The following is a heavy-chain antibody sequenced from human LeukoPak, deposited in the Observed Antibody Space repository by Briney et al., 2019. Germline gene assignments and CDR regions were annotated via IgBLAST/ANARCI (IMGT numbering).Heavy chain of an antibody. CDR2: FFPTFGAT. CDR1: GGTFRSYT. J-gene: IGHJ4*02. Sequence: ASVKVSCKASGGTFRSYTVSWVRQAPGHGLEWMGGFFPTFGATNYAQKFQGRVTITADESTSTAYMELSSLRSEDTAVYYCARPLAAAGSFDYWGQGTLVTVSS. V-gene: IGHV1-69*13. CDR3: ARPLAAAGSFDY. D-gene: IGHD6-13*01.